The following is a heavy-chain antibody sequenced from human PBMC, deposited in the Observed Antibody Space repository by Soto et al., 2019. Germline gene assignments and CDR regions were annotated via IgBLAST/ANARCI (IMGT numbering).Heavy chain of an antibody. D-gene: IGHD6-13*01. CDR1: GFTFSSYA. CDR3: AKGYSSSWYGWFDP. V-gene: IGHV3-23*01. Sequence: EVQLLESGGGLVQPGGSLRLSCAASGFTFSSYAMSWVRQAPGKGLEWVSGIRGSGGSTYYADSVKGRFTISRDNSKNTLYLQVNSLRADDTAVYYCAKGYSSSWYGWFDPWGQGTLVTVSS. J-gene: IGHJ5*02. CDR2: IRGSGGST.